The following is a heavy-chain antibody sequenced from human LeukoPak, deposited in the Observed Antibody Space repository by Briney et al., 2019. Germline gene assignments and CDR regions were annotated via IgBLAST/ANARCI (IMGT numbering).Heavy chain of an antibody. Sequence: GGSLRLSCAASGFIFSSYGMQWVRQAPGKGLEWVAVISYDGRNKFYTDSVKGRFTISRDNSKNTVSLQMNSLRAEDTAVYYCAKELTTVSFFDSWGQGTLVIASS. CDR2: ISYDGRNK. J-gene: IGHJ4*02. CDR1: GFIFSSYG. CDR3: AKELTTVSFFDS. V-gene: IGHV3-30*18. D-gene: IGHD4-17*01.